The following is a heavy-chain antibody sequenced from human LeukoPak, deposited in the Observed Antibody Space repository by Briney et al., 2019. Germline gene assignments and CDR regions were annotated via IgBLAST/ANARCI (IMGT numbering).Heavy chain of an antibody. CDR3: GKERYGSSSVVDY. V-gene: IGHV1-58*01. D-gene: IGHD6-6*01. J-gene: IGHJ4*01. CDR2: IVVGSGNT. Sequence: SVKVSCKASGFTFTSSAVQWVRQARGQRLEWIGWIVVGSGNTNYAQKFQERVTITRDMSTSTAYMELSSLRVEDTAVYHCGKERYGSSSVVDYWGHGTLVTVSS. CDR1: GFTFTSSA.